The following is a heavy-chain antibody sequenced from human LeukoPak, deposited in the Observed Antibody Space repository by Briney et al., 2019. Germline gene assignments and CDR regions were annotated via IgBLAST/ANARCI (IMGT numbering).Heavy chain of an antibody. J-gene: IGHJ4*02. V-gene: IGHV1-69*05. CDR2: IIPIFGTA. Sequence: SVKVSCQASGCTFSSYAIRWLRQAPGQGLEWMGGIIPIFGTANYAQKFQGRVTITTDESTSTAYIELSSLRSEDTAVYYCARVSEYYYDSSGESWGQGTLVTVSS. CDR3: ARVSEYYYDSSGES. CDR1: GCTFSSYA. D-gene: IGHD3-22*01.